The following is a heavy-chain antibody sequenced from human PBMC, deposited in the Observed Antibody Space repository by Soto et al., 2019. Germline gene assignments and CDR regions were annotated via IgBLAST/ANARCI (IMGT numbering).Heavy chain of an antibody. V-gene: IGHV3-21*01. J-gene: IGHJ4*02. CDR3: ARDLSGKGGGWYQNKEYYFDY. CDR1: GFTFSSYS. Sequence: GGSLRLSCAASGFTFSSYSMNWVRQAPGKGLEWVSSISSSSSYIYYADSVKGRFTISRDNAKNSLYLQMNSLRAEETAVYYCARDLSGKGGGWYQNKEYYFDYWGQGTLVTVSS. CDR2: ISSSSSYI. D-gene: IGHD6-19*01.